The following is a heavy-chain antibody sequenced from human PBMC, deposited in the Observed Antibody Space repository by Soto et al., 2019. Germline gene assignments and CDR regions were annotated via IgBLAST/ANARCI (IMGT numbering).Heavy chain of an antibody. V-gene: IGHV1-69*06. CDR2: IIPIFGTA. D-gene: IGHD6-13*01. Sequence: GASVKVSGTASGGTFSSYAISCVRQAPGQGLEWMGGIIPIFGTANYSQRFQGRVTITADRSTTTAYMELSSLTFEDTAVYYCARERKNSNWPNFDSRGPGTLVTVSS. CDR3: ARERKNSNWPNFDS. J-gene: IGHJ4*02. CDR1: GGTFSSYA.